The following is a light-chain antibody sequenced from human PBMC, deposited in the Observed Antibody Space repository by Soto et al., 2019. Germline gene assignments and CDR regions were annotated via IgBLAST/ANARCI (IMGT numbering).Light chain of an antibody. CDR2: EIG. CDR3: ASYTSTSTLV. J-gene: IGLJ1*01. Sequence: QSVLTQPASVSGSPGQSITISCIGTTGDIGGYNFVSWYQQQPGKAPQLMIHEIGNRPSGVSNRFSASKSDDTASLTTSGLQPEDEADYYCASYTSTSTLVFGTGTKVTVL. CDR1: TGDIGGYNF. V-gene: IGLV2-14*01.